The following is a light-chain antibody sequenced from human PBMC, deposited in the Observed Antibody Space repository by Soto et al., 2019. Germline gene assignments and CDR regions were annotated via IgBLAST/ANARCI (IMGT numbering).Light chain of an antibody. CDR2: EVS. J-gene: IGLJ1*01. Sequence: HSVLTQPASVSGSPGQSITISCTGTSSDVGGYNDVSWSQQHPGKAPKLLISEVSNRPSGASNRFSGSKSGNTASLTISGLQADDEADYYCSSYTASSTLLFGPGAKLTVL. CDR3: SSYTASSTLL. V-gene: IGLV2-14*03. CDR1: SSDVGGYND.